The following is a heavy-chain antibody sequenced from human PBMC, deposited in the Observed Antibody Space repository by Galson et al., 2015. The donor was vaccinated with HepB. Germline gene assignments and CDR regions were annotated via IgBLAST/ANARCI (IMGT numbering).Heavy chain of an antibody. V-gene: IGHV3-15*01. CDR3: TTLPLLGGSYYTAY. CDR1: GFTFRNDW. D-gene: IGHD1-26*01. CDR2: IKSKTDDGTT. Sequence: SLRLPCAAFGFTFRNDWISWVRQAPGKGLEWVGRIKSKTDDGTTDYAAPVKGRFTISRDDSKDTLYLQMKSLKIEDTALYYCTTLPLLGGSYYTAYWVHGTLVTVSS. J-gene: IGHJ4*01.